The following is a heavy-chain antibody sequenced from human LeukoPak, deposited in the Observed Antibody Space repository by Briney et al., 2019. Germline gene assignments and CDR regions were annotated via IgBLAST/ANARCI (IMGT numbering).Heavy chain of an antibody. CDR3: AREPRGEDAFDI. CDR2: IYTSGST. D-gene: IGHD3-10*01. Sequence: PSETLSLTCTVSGGSISSGSYYWSWIRQPAGKGLEWIGRIYTSGSTNYNPSLKSRVTISVDTSKNQFSLKLSSVTAADTAVYYRAREPRGEDAFDIWGQGTMVTVSS. V-gene: IGHV4-61*02. CDR1: GGSISSGSYY. J-gene: IGHJ3*02.